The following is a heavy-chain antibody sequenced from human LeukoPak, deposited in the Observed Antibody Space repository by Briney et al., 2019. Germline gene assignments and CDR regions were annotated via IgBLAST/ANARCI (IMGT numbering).Heavy chain of an antibody. CDR2: IKQDGSEK. CDR1: GFTFSSYW. J-gene: IGHJ6*03. CDR3: AREVYNYGDYVEDYYYYMDV. Sequence: GGSLRLSCAASGFTFSSYWMSWVRQAPGKGLEWVANIKQDGSEKYYVDSVKGRFTISRDNAKNSLYLQMNSLRAEDTAVYYCAREVYNYGDYVEDYYYYMDVWGKGTTVTVSS. D-gene: IGHD4-17*01. V-gene: IGHV3-7*01.